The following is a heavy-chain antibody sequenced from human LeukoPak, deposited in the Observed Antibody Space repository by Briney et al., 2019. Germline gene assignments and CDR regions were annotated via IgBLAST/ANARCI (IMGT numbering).Heavy chain of an antibody. Sequence: GGSLRLSCAASAFTFSSYSMNWVRQAPGKGLEWVSYISSSSSTIYYADSVKSRFTISRDNAKISLHLQMNSLRDEDTAVYYCARRGFRSVDYWGQGTLVTVSS. CDR3: ARRGFRSVDY. D-gene: IGHD1-26*01. V-gene: IGHV3-48*02. CDR1: AFTFSSYS. CDR2: ISSSSSTI. J-gene: IGHJ4*02.